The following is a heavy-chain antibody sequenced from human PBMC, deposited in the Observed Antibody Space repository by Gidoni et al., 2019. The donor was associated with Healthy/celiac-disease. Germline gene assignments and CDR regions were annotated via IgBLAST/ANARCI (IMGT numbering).Heavy chain of an antibody. Sequence: QVQLVESGGGVVQPGRSLRLSCAASGFTFSSYGLHWVRQAPGKGLEWVAVIWYDGSNKYYADSVKGRFTISRDNSKNTLYLQMNSLRAEDTAVYYCARVQQLVYGVSRNYYYYGMDVWGQGTTVTVSS. CDR1: GFTFSSYG. V-gene: IGHV3-33*01. D-gene: IGHD6-6*01. CDR2: IWYDGSNK. J-gene: IGHJ6*02. CDR3: ARVQQLVYGVSRNYYYYGMDV.